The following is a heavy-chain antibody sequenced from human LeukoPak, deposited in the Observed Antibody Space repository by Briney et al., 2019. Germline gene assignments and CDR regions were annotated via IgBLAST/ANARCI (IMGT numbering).Heavy chain of an antibody. Sequence: GGSLRLSCAASGFTFSSYGMHWVRQAPGKGLEWVAVISYDGSNKYYADSVKGRFTISRDNSKNTLYLQMGSLRAEDMAVYYCARESLRGAEPPAFDYWGQGTLVTVSS. CDR1: GFTFSSYG. V-gene: IGHV3-30*03. CDR2: ISYDGSNK. J-gene: IGHJ4*02. D-gene: IGHD3-3*01. CDR3: ARESLRGAEPPAFDY.